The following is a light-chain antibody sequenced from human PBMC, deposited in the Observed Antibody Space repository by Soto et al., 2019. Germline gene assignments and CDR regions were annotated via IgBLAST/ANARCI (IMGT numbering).Light chain of an antibody. J-gene: IGKJ4*01. CDR3: HQYGSSPLT. V-gene: IGKV3-20*01. Sequence: EIVLTQSPGTLSLSPGERATLSCRASQSVTANYLAWYQQKPGQAPRLFTYGASSRATGIPDRFSGSGSGTDFTLTISRLEPEDFAVYFCHQYGSSPLTFGGGTTVEIK. CDR2: GAS. CDR1: QSVTANY.